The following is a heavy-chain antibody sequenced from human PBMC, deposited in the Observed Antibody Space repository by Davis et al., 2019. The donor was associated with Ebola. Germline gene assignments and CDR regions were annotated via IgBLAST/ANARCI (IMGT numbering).Heavy chain of an antibody. CDR2: MSYDGSNK. Sequence: PGGSLRLSCAASGFTFSSYAMHWVRQAPGKGLEWVAVMSYDGSNKYYADSVKGRFTISRDNSKNTLYLQMNSLRAEDTAVYYCARDREQQLAYYYYYGMDVWGQGTTVTVSS. CDR1: GFTFSSYA. V-gene: IGHV3-30-3*01. D-gene: IGHD6-13*01. CDR3: ARDREQQLAYYYYYGMDV. J-gene: IGHJ6*02.